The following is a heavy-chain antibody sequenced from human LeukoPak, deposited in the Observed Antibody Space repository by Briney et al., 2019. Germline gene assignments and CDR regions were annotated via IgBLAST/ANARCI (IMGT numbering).Heavy chain of an antibody. J-gene: IGHJ4*02. CDR1: GFTFSSYA. Sequence: GGSLRPSCAASGFTFSSYAMSWVRQAPGKGLEWVSAISGSGGSTYYADSVKGRFTISRDNSKNTLYLQMNSLRDDDSAAYFCARVYLERLTAGYFDHWGQGTQVTVSP. D-gene: IGHD2-8*01. CDR3: ARVYLERLTAGYFDH. V-gene: IGHV3-23*01. CDR2: ISGSGGST.